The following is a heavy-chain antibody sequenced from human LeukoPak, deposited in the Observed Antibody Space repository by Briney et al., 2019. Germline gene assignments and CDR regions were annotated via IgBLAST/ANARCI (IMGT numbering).Heavy chain of an antibody. CDR3: ARGVYNYGSDCYFDL. J-gene: IGHJ2*01. V-gene: IGHV4-34*01. CDR1: GGSFSGYY. Sequence: SETLCLTCAVYGGSFSGYYWSWIRQPPGKGLEWIGEINHSGSTNYNPSLKSRVTISVDTSKNQFSLKLTSVTAADTAVYYCARGVYNYGSDCYFDLWGRGALFSVSS. D-gene: IGHD5-18*01. CDR2: INHSGST.